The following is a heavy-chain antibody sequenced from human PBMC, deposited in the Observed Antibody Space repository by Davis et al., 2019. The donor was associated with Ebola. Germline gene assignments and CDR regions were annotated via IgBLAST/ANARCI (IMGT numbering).Heavy chain of an antibody. CDR1: GFTFSSYW. CDR3: ARVQILEWLLLQRRMGMDV. V-gene: IGHV3-74*01. Sequence: HTGGSLRLSCAASGFTFSSYWMHWVRQAPGKGLVWVSRINSDGSSTSYADSVKGRFTISRDNAKNTLYLQMNSLRAEDTAVYYCARVQILEWLLLQRRMGMDVWGKGTTVTVSS. CDR2: INSDGSST. D-gene: IGHD3-3*01. J-gene: IGHJ6*04.